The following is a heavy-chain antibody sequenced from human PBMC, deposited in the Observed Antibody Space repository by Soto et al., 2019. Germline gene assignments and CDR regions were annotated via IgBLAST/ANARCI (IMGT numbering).Heavy chain of an antibody. CDR3: AKGGITLVRGSFDS. CDR2: ISGSGSNT. V-gene: IGHV3-23*01. Sequence: EVPLLESGGGLVQPGGSLRLSSAGSGFSLSNYAMRWVRQATGKGLEWVSAISGSGSNTYYIDSVKGRFTISRDKSKTTLVLQMKNLRAEDTAVYYCAKGGITLVRGSFDSWGQGALVTVSS. D-gene: IGHD3-10*01. J-gene: IGHJ4*02. CDR1: GFSLSNYA.